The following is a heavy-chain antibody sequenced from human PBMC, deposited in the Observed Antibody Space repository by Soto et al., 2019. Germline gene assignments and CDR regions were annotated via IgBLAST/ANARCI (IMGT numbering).Heavy chain of an antibody. J-gene: IGHJ4*02. CDR3: ARLAKMEVMGGSGYAAY. D-gene: IGHD5-12*01. CDR2: ISAYNGNT. V-gene: IGHV1-18*01. Sequence: ASVQVSCRASGYTFPSSGLSWLRQAPGQGLEWMGWISAYNGNTNYAQKLQGRVTMTTDTSTSTASMELRSLRSDDTAVYYCARLAKMEVMGGSGYAAYWGQGTLVTVSS. CDR1: GYTFPSSG.